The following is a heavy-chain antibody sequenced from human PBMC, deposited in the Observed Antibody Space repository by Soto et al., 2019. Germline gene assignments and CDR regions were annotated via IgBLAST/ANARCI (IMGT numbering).Heavy chain of an antibody. Sequence: QELLVESGGGVVQPGKSLRLSCAASGFTFSSFAMHWVRQAPGKGLEWVSVISFNGLSRFYPDSIRGRFTISRDNSKYTLYLQRDSLRSDDTAVYYVARGGRGLRGAFDVWGQGTEVSVS. CDR1: GFTFSSFA. CDR2: ISFNGLSR. V-gene: IGHV3-30*03. D-gene: IGHD3-16*01. CDR3: ARGGRGLRGAFDV. J-gene: IGHJ3*01.